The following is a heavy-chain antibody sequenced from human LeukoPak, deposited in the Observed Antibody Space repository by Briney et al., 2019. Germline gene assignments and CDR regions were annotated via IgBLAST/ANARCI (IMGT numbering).Heavy chain of an antibody. V-gene: IGHV4-39*07. CDR1: GGSISSSYFY. CDR2: IYYSGST. J-gene: IGHJ4*02. CDR3: ARFEPRYSSSWYNPAPDY. Sequence: PSETLSLTCTVSGGSISSSYFYWGWIRQPPGKGLEWIGSIYYSGSTYYNPSLKSRVTISVDTSKNQFSLKLSSVTAADTAVYYCARFEPRYSSSWYNPAPDYWGQGTLVTVSS. D-gene: IGHD6-13*01.